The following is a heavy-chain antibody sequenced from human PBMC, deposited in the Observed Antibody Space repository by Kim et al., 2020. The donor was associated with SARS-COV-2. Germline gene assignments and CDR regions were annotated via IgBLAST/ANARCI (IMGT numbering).Heavy chain of an antibody. CDR2: IIPIFGTT. D-gene: IGHD4-17*01. V-gene: IGHV1-69*06. J-gene: IGHJ5*02. Sequence: SVKVSCKASGGTFSSYAISWVRQAPGQGLEWMGGIIPIFGTTNYAQKFQGRVTITADRSTSTTYMELSSLRSEDTAVYYCARDPVPKTTVTPGRFDPWGQGTLVTVSS. CDR1: GGTFSSYA. CDR3: ARDPVPKTTVTPGRFDP.